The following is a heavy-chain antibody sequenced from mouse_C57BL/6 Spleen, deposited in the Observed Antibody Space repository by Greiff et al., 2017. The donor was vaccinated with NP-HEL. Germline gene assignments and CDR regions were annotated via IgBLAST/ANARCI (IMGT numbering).Heavy chain of an antibody. CDR2: INPSTGGT. CDR3: ARRKKTARGAMDY. D-gene: IGHD3-2*01. Sequence: EVQLKESGPELVKPGASVKISCKASGYSFTGYYMNWVKQSPEKSLEWIGEINPSTGGTTYNQKFKAKATLTVDKSSSTAYMQLKSLTSEDSAVYDGARRKKTARGAMDYWGQGTSVTVSS. CDR1: GYSFTGYY. J-gene: IGHJ4*01. V-gene: IGHV1-42*01.